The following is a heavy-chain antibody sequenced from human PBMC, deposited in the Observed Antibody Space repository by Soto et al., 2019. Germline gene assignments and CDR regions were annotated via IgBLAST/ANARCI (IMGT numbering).Heavy chain of an antibody. J-gene: IGHJ4*02. V-gene: IGHV4-59*01. Sequence: PSEPLSLTCTVSSDSISSYDWSWIRQPPGKRLEWIGYISYSGSTDYNPSLMSRVTISGDTSKNQLSLKVSSVTAADTAVYYCARGTSWQLPFDYWGQGTLVTVSS. D-gene: IGHD6-13*01. CDR1: SDSISSYD. CDR2: ISYSGST. CDR3: ARGTSWQLPFDY.